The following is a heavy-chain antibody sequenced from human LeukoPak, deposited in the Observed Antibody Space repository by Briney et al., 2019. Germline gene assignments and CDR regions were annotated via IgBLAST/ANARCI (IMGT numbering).Heavy chain of an antibody. D-gene: IGHD6-6*01. CDR1: GYTFSSYG. V-gene: IGHV3-30*02. Sequence: GGSLRLSCAASGYTFSSYGMHWVRQAPGKGLEWVAFVRFDGSNKYYADSVKGRFTISRDNSKNTLYLQMNTLRSEHTAVLYCDSLHSNSSGGDWFDHWGQGTLVTVSS. CDR2: VRFDGSNK. CDR3: DSLHSNSSGGDWFDH. J-gene: IGHJ5*02.